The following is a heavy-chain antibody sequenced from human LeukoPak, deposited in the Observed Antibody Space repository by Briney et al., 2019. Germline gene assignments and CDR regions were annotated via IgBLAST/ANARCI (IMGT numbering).Heavy chain of an antibody. J-gene: IGHJ6*02. D-gene: IGHD3-22*01. CDR2: TSYDGGEK. CDR3: AKSSGFYESSGSDWGYGMDV. CDR1: GFTFSLFG. Sequence: GGSLRLSCAASGFTFSLFGMHWVRQAPGKGLEWLAVTSYDGGEKYYADSVKGRFTISRDNSKNTLYLQMNSLRAEDTAVYYCAKSSGFYESSGSDWGYGMDVWGRGTTVTVPS. V-gene: IGHV3-30*18.